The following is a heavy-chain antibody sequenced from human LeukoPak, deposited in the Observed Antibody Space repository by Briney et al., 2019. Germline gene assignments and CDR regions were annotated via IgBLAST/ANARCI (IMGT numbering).Heavy chain of an antibody. J-gene: IGHJ5*02. V-gene: IGHV5-51*01. CDR1: GYSFTSYW. D-gene: IGHD3-9*01. CDR3: ARRVGGYDILTGYIDP. CDR2: IYPGDSGT. Sequence: GESLKISCKGSGYSFTSYWIGWVRQMPGKGLEWMGIIYPGDSGTRYSPSFQGQVTISADKSISTAYLQWSSLKASDAAMYYCARRVGGYDILTGYIDPWGQGTLVTVSS.